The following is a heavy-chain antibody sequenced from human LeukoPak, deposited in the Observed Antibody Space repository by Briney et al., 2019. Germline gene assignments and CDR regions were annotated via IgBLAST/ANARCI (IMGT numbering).Heavy chain of an antibody. J-gene: IGHJ3*02. CDR3: AAEMEQWPEGYALDI. D-gene: IGHD6-19*01. CDR1: GFLFSGSA. V-gene: IGHV3-73*01. CDR2: IRSRANNYAT. Sequence: PGGSLRLSCAASGFLFSGSALHWVRQASGKGLEWVGRIRSRANNYATAYAASVEGRFPISRDDSKNSAYPQMNSLKTEDTAVYHCAAEMEQWPEGYALDIWGQGTMITVSS.